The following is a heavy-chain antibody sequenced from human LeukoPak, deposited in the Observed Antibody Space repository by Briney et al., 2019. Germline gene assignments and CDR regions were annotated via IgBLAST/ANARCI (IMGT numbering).Heavy chain of an antibody. CDR2: INHSGST. J-gene: IGHJ4*02. V-gene: IGHV4-34*01. CDR3: ARVHGYYDILTGYYRYYFDY. D-gene: IGHD3-9*01. Sequence: SETLSLTCAVYDGSFSGYYWTWIRQRPGKGLEWIGEINHSGSTNYNPSLKSRVTISVDTSKNQFSLKLTSVTAAHTAVYYCARVHGYYDILTGYYRYYFDYWGQGTLVTVSS. CDR1: DGSFSGYY.